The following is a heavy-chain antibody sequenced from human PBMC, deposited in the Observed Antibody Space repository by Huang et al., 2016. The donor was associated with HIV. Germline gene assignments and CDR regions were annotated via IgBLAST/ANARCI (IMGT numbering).Heavy chain of an antibody. CDR2: RNPNRGNT. CDR1: GYTFTSYG. CDR3: ARLVVGFDY. D-gene: IGHD2-2*01. Sequence: QVQLVQSGAEVKKPGASVKVSCKAAGYTFTSYGINWGRQATGQGLAWMGWRNPNRGNTGYAKKFQGRVSITRNTSISTADMERCSVRSEDTSVYYCARLVVGFDYWGQGTLVTVS. J-gene: IGHJ4*02. V-gene: IGHV1-8*03.